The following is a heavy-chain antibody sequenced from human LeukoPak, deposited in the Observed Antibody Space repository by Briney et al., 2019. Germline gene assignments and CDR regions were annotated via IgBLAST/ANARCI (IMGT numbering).Heavy chain of an antibody. CDR3: ARDSRVVVINVWFDP. Sequence: AGGSLRLSCAVSGFTFSTYGMHWVRQAPGKGLEWVAFIRYDGSIKHYADSVRGRFIISRDNSKNTLYLQMNSLRAEGTAVYYCARDSRVVVINVWFDPWGQGTLVTVSS. J-gene: IGHJ5*02. V-gene: IGHV3-30*02. CDR2: IRYDGSIK. D-gene: IGHD3-22*01. CDR1: GFTFSTYG.